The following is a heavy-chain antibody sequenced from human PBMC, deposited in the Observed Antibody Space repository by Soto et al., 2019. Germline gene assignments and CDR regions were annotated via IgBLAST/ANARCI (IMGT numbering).Heavy chain of an antibody. D-gene: IGHD6-6*01. Sequence: GGSLRLSCAASGFTFSSYAMHWVRQAPGKGLEWEAVISYDGSNKYYADSVKGRFTISRDNYKNTLYLQMNSLRAEDTSVYYCARDGRSSAFDYWGQGTLVTVSS. CDR2: ISYDGSNK. CDR3: ARDGRSSAFDY. J-gene: IGHJ4*02. V-gene: IGHV3-30*04. CDR1: GFTFSSYA.